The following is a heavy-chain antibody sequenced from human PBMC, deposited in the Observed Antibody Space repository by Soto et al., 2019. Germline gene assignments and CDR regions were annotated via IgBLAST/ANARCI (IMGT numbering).Heavy chain of an antibody. J-gene: IGHJ4*02. CDR3: AKDRTYSDSWPSGPFDY. CDR2: ISYDGRNT. D-gene: IGHD6-13*01. Sequence: QVHLVEPGGGLAQPGRSRRLSCAASGFTFISYGIHWVRQAPGKGLEGVAVISYDGRNTYYGDSVKGRFTVSRDNSKNTLYLQMNSLRAEDTAVYYCAKDRTYSDSWPSGPFDYWGQGTLVTVSS. CDR1: GFTFISYG. V-gene: IGHV3-30*18.